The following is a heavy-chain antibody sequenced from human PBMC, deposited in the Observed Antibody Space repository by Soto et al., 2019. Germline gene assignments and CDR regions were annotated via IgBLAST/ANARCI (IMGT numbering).Heavy chain of an antibody. J-gene: IGHJ4*02. Sequence: GSLRLYCAASGFTVSSNYMSWVRQAPGKGLEWVSVIYSGGSTYYADSVKGRFTISRDNSKNTLYLQMNSLRAEDTAVYYCARDRPIDYWGQGTLVTVSS. CDR2: IYSGGST. V-gene: IGHV3-53*01. CDR1: GFTVSSNY. CDR3: ARDRPIDY.